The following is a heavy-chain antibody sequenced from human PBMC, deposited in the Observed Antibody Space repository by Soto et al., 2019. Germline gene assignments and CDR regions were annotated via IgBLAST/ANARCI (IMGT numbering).Heavy chain of an antibody. CDR2: IYWDDDK. CDR3: AHSVVAGLVYYFDY. CDR1: GFSLSTTRVG. D-gene: IGHD6-19*01. J-gene: IGHJ4*02. V-gene: IGHV2-5*02. Sequence: QITLKESGPTLVKPTQTLTLTCTFSGFSLSTTRVGVGWIRQPPGKALEWLALIYWDDDKRYSPSLKSRLTITKDTSNNQVVPTLTTMAPVHTATYYCAHSVVAGLVYYFDYWGQGTLVTVSS.